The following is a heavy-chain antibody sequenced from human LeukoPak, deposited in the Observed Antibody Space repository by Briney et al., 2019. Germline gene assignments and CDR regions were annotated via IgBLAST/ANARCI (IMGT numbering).Heavy chain of an antibody. J-gene: IGHJ5*02. CDR2: IIPIFGIA. D-gene: IGHD6-19*01. V-gene: IGHV1-69*04. CDR3: ARDGYSSGWYYWFDP. Sequence: SVKVACKASGGTFSSYAISWVRQAPGQGLEWMGRIIPIFGIANYAQKFQGRVTITADKSTSTAYMELSSLRSEDTAVYYCARDGYSSGWYYWFDPWGQGTLVTVSS. CDR1: GGTFSSYA.